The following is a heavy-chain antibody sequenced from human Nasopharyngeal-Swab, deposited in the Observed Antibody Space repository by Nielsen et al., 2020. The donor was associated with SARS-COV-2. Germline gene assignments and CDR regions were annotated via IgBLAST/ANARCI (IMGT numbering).Heavy chain of an antibody. J-gene: IGHJ4*02. V-gene: IGHV1-18*01. CDR3: ARRSGSDYFDY. CDR1: GGTFSSYA. Sequence: ASVKVSCKASGGTFSSYAISWVRQAPGQGLEWMGWISAYNANTNYAQKLQGRVTMTTDTSTSTAYLELRSLRSDDTAVYYCARRSGSDYFDYWGQGTLVTVSS. D-gene: IGHD6-13*01. CDR2: ISAYNANT.